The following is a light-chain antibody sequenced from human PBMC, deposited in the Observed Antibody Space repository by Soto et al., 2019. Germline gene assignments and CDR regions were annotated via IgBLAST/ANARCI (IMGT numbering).Light chain of an antibody. V-gene: IGKV1-8*01. CDR1: QGISSY. J-gene: IGKJ5*01. Sequence: IEMTQSPSSVSASVGDRVTITCRASQGISSYLAWYQQKPGKAPKLLIYAASTLQSGVPSRFSGSGSGTDFTLTISCLQSEDFATYYCQQYYSYRTFGQGTRLEI. CDR2: AAS. CDR3: QQYYSYRT.